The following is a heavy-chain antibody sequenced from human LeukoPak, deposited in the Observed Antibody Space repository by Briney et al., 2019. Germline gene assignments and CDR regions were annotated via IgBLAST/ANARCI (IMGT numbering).Heavy chain of an antibody. D-gene: IGHD3-10*01. CDR1: GFTFSTYA. V-gene: IGHV3-23*01. CDR2: VNGNGGST. Sequence: GGSLRLSCAASGFTFSTYAMSWVRQAPGKGLEWVSGVNGNGGSTSYADSVKGRFTISRDNSKNTLYLQMNSLRAEDTAVYSCAKPGPGRVYNWFDPWGQGTLVTVSS. CDR3: AKPGPGRVYNWFDP. J-gene: IGHJ5*02.